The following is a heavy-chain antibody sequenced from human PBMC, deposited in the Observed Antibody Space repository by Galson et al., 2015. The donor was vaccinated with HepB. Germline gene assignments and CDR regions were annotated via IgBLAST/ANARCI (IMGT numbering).Heavy chain of an antibody. Sequence: SLRLSCAASGFTFSSYSMNWVRQAPGKGLEWVSSISSSSSYIYYADSVKGRFTISRDNAKNSLYLQMNSLRAEDTAVYYCAREPLRDGYKYFDYWGQGTLVTVSS. V-gene: IGHV3-21*01. CDR3: AREPLRDGYKYFDY. J-gene: IGHJ4*02. CDR2: ISSSSSYI. CDR1: GFTFSSYS. D-gene: IGHD5-24*01.